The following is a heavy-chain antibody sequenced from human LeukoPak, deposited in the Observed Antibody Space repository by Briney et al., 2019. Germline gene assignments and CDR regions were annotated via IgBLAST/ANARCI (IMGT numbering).Heavy chain of an antibody. V-gene: IGHV4-30-4*07. CDR3: ASARYSYYYMDV. J-gene: IGHJ6*03. Sequence: TLSLTCAVSGGSISSGGYSWSWIRQPPGKGLKWIGYIYYSGSTYYNPSLKSRVTISVDTSKNQFSLKLSSVTAADTAVYYCASARYSYYYMDVWGKGTTVTISS. CDR1: GGSISSGGYS. CDR2: IYYSGST.